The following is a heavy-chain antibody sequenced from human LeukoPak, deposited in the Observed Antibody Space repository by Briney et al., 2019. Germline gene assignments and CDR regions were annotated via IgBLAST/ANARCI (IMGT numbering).Heavy chain of an antibody. CDR3: ARDFHYYDSSGLPGY. Sequence: PGRSLRLSCAASGFTFSDYYMSWIRQAPGQGLEWVSYISTSVTIIYYADSVKGRFTISRDNAKNSLYLQMNSLRAEDTAVYYCARDFHYYDSSGLPGYWGQGTLVTVSS. J-gene: IGHJ4*02. CDR2: ISTSVTII. CDR1: GFTFSDYY. V-gene: IGHV3-11*04. D-gene: IGHD3-22*01.